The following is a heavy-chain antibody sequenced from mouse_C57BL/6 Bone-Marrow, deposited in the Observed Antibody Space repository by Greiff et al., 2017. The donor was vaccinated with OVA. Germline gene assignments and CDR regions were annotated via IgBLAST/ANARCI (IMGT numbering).Heavy chain of an antibody. Sequence: VQLQQSGPELVKPGASVKISCKASGYTFTDYYMNWVKQSHGKSLEWIGDINPNNGGTSYNQKFKGKATLTVDKSSSSAYMELRSLTSEDSAVYYCARWGVTTVDYWGQGTTLTVSS. V-gene: IGHV1-26*01. CDR3: ARWGVTTVDY. J-gene: IGHJ2*01. D-gene: IGHD2-2*01. CDR1: GYTFTDYY. CDR2: INPNNGGT.